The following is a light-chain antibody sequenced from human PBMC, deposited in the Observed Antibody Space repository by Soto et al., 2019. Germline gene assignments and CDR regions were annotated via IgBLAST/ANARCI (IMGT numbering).Light chain of an antibody. Sequence: DLQMTQSPSTLSGSVGDRVTITCRASQTISSWLAWYQQKPGKAPKLLIYKASTLKSGVPSRFSGSGSGTEFTLTISSLEPEDFAVYYCQQYGSSPRTFGQGTKVDI. CDR1: QTISSW. J-gene: IGKJ1*01. V-gene: IGKV1-5*03. CDR2: KAS. CDR3: QQYGSSPRT.